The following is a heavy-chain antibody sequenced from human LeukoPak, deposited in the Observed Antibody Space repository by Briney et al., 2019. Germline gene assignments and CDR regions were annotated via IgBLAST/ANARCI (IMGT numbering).Heavy chain of an antibody. CDR2: IYVSET. V-gene: IGHV4-4*07. J-gene: IGHJ4*02. Sequence: SETLSLTCTVSGGSISSFYWSWIRQPAGKGLEWIGRIYVSETTYNPSLKSRVTVSLDTSKRQFSLKLSSVTAADTAVYYCARNSHYYDSSGFNYWGQGSLVTVSS. CDR3: ARNSHYYDSSGFNY. CDR1: GGSISSFY. D-gene: IGHD3-22*01.